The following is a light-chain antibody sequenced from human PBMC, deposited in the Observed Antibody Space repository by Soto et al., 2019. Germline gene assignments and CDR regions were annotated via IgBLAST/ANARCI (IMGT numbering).Light chain of an antibody. J-gene: IGKJ5*01. V-gene: IGKV3-11*01. CDR3: QQRTNWPPA. Sequence: EIVLTQSPATLSLSPGERATLSCRASQSVTNYLAWFQQKPGQAPRLLIYVASNRATGIPARFSGSGSGTDFTLTISSLEPEDFAIYYCQQRTNWPPAFGQGTRLEIK. CDR2: VAS. CDR1: QSVTNY.